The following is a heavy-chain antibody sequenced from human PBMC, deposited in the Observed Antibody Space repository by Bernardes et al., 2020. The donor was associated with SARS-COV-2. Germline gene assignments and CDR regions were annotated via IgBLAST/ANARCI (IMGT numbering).Heavy chain of an antibody. J-gene: IGHJ3*02. CDR2: IIHTGGT. CDR3: ARDYSPYGDKVASDI. V-gene: IGHV4-34*12. CDR1: GGSFSDYF. Sequence: SETLSLTCAVSGGSFSDYFWSWIRQPPGKGLEWMGEIIHTGGTNYSPSRKSRVTMSVDTDKNQFSLKLNSVTAADTAANYCARDYSPYGDKVASDIGSQGTVV. D-gene: IGHD4-17*01.